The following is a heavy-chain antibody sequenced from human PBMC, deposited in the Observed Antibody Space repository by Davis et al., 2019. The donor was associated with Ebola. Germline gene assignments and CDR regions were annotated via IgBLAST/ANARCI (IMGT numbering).Heavy chain of an antibody. D-gene: IGHD3-10*01. V-gene: IGHV4-59*08. CDR3: ARRGGIGELLPYYFDY. Sequence: MPSETLSLTCTVSGGSISGYYWTWIRQPPGKGLEWIGYMYYSGSTNYNPSLKSRITMSLDTSKNQFARKLSSVTAADTAVYYCARRGGIGELLPYYFDYWGQGTLVTVSS. J-gene: IGHJ4*02. CDR1: GGSISGYY. CDR2: MYYSGST.